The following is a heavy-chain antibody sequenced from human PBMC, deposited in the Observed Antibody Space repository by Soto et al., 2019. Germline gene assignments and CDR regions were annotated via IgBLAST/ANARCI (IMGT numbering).Heavy chain of an antibody. CDR3: ARIVAAAAKGGWFDP. V-gene: IGHV4-59*01. Sequence: KTSETLSLTCTVSGGSISSYYWSWIRQPPGKGLEWIGYIYYSGSTNYNPSLKSRVTISVDTSKNQFSLKLSSVTAADTAVYYCARIVAAAAKGGWFDPWGQGTLVTVSS. J-gene: IGHJ5*02. D-gene: IGHD6-13*01. CDR2: IYYSGST. CDR1: GGSISSYY.